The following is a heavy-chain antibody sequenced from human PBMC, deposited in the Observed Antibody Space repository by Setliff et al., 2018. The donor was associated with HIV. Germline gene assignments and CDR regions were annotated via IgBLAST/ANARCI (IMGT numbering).Heavy chain of an antibody. CDR1: GGSFSDYY. D-gene: IGHD3-22*01. V-gene: IGHV4-34*01. Sequence: SETLSLTCTVSGGSFSDYYWTWIRQPPNEGLEWIGEINDRGNTNYMPSLRSRVTISVDTSKNQFSLKLTSVTAADTAQYYCSFNYYDSRDSYAPWGQGTLVTVSS. CDR3: SFNYYDSRDSYAP. CDR2: INDRGNT. J-gene: IGHJ1*01.